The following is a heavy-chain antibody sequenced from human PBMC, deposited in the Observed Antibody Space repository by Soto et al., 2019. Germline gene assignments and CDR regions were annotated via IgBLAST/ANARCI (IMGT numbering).Heavy chain of an antibody. Sequence: GGSLRLSCAASGFTFSSYAMHWVRQAPGKGLEWVAVISYDGSNKYYADSVKGRLTISRDNSKNTLYLQMNSLRAEDTAVYYCARAGCSSTSCYHRFDPWGQGTLVTVSS. CDR2: ISYDGSNK. CDR3: ARAGCSSTSCYHRFDP. J-gene: IGHJ5*02. D-gene: IGHD2-2*01. CDR1: GFTFSSYA. V-gene: IGHV3-30-3*01.